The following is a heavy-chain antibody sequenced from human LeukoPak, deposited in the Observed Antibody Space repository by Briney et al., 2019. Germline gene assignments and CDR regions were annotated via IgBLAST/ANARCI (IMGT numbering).Heavy chain of an antibody. J-gene: IGHJ4*02. D-gene: IGHD3-10*01. Sequence: GGSLRLSCAASGFTFSRYWMSWVRKAPGKGLEWVANIKEDGSVKYYVESVKGRFTISRDNAKDSLYLQMNSLRAEDTAVYYCAASITMFDYWGQGTVVTVSS. V-gene: IGHV3-7*02. CDR2: IKEDGSVK. CDR1: GFTFSRYW. CDR3: AASITMFDY.